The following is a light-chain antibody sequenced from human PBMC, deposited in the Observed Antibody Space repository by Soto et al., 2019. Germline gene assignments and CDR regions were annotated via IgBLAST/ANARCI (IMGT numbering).Light chain of an antibody. CDR2: QAS. CDR3: QQFHGYSPWT. CDR1: QSVGTW. J-gene: IGKJ1*01. Sequence: DIQMTQSPSTLSASVGDSVTITCRAIQSVGTWLAWYQQKPGKAPKLLLYQASTLQTGVPSRFSGSASGTEYALPTSSLQPDDFATYYYQQFHGYSPWTFGQGTRVELK. V-gene: IGKV1-5*03.